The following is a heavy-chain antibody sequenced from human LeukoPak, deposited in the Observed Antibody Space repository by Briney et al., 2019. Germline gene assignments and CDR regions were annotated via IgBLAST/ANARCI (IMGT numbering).Heavy chain of an antibody. CDR1: GFTFSNAW. CDR2: IKSKTDGGTT. Sequence: PGGSLRLSCAAFGFTFSNAWMSWVRQAPGKGLEWVGRIKSKTDGGTTDYAAPVKGRFTISRDDSKNTLYLQTNSLKTEDTAVYYRTTGITMVRGVIHLIDYWGQGTLVTVSS. V-gene: IGHV3-15*01. J-gene: IGHJ4*02. CDR3: TTGITMVRGVIHLIDY. D-gene: IGHD3-10*01.